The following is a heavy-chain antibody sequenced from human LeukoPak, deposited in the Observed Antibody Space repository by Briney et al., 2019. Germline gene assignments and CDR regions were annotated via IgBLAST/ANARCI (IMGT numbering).Heavy chain of an antibody. V-gene: IGHV1-8*02. CDR3: ARGFVPRYYDFWSGSVNWFDP. CDR1: GYTFTSYG. CDR2: TNPNSGNT. Sequence: ASVKVSCKASGYTFTSYGISWVRQAPGQGLEWMGWTNPNSGNTGYAQKFQGRVTMTRNTSISTAYMELSSLRSEDTAVYYCARGFVPRYYDFWSGSVNWFDPWGQGTLVTVSS. J-gene: IGHJ5*02. D-gene: IGHD3-3*01.